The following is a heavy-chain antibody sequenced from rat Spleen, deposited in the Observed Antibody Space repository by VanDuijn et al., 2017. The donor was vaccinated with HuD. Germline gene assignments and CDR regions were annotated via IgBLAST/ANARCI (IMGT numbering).Heavy chain of an antibody. J-gene: IGHJ2*01. CDR3: ARGVGYYFDY. CDR2: INAGSGGT. CDR1: GYTFTSYD. V-gene: IGHV1-43*01. Sequence: QVQLQQSGAELAKPGSSVKISCKASGYTFTSYDISWIKQTTGQGLEYIGYINAGSGGTDYNENFKGKATLTVDKSSSTAFMQLSSLTPDDSAVYYCARGVGYYFDYWGQGVMVTVSS. D-gene: IGHD1-4*01.